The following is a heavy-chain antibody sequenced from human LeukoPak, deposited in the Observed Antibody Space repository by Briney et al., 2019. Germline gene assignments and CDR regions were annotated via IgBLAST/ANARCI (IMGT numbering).Heavy chain of an antibody. J-gene: IGHJ4*02. D-gene: IGHD6-19*01. CDR1: GYSFASYW. V-gene: IGHV5-51*01. CDR2: IYPGDSTT. Sequence: GESLKISCKASGYSFASYWIGWVRQMPGKGLEWMGVIYPGDSTTRYSPSFQGRVTLSADKSISTAYLQWSSLKASDTAMYYCARRESSGSIGDWGQGTLVTVSS. CDR3: ARRESSGSIGD.